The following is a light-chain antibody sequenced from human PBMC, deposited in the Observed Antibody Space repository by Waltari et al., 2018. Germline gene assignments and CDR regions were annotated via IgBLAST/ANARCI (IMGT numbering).Light chain of an antibody. J-gene: IGKJ2*02. Sequence: DIQMTQSPSTLSASVGDRVTMTCRASQNINIYVAWYQQKPGNDPKLLIYAASSLQSGVPSRCSGSGSGTDFTLTISSLQPEDVATYYCQQSYSTLLPSTFGQGTKLEIK. CDR3: QQSYSTLLPST. CDR1: QNINIY. CDR2: AAS. V-gene: IGKV1-39*01.